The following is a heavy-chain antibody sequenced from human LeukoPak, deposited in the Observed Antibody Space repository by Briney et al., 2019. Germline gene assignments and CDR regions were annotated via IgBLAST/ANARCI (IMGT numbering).Heavy chain of an antibody. D-gene: IGHD3-22*01. Sequence: SETLSLTCAVYGGSFSGYYWSWIRQPPGKGLEWIGEINHSGSTNYNPSLKSRVTISVDTSKNQFSLKLSSVTAADTAVYYCVRGRYDSSGYYTFDYWGQGTLVTVSS. J-gene: IGHJ4*02. CDR2: INHSGST. CDR3: VRGRYDSSGYYTFDY. CDR1: GGSFSGYY. V-gene: IGHV4-34*01.